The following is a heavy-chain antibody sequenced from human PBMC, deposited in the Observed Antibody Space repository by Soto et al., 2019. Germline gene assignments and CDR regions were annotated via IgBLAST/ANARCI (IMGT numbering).Heavy chain of an antibody. CDR2: IIPIFGTA. J-gene: IGHJ3*02. D-gene: IGHD6-13*01. CDR1: GGTFSSYA. Sequence: QVQLVQSGAEVKKPGSSVKVSCKASGGTFSSYAISWVRQAPGQGLEWMGGIIPIFGTANYAQKFQGRVTITADESTSTAYMELSSLRSEETAVYYCARGVAYSSSWYDAFDIWGQGTMDTVSS. CDR3: ARGVAYSSSWYDAFDI. V-gene: IGHV1-69*01.